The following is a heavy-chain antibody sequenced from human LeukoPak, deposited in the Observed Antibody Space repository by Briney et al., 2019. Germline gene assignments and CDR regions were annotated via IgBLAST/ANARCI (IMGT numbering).Heavy chain of an antibody. V-gene: IGHV3-53*01. D-gene: IGHD2-15*01. J-gene: IGHJ4*02. CDR2: ITTGGPNT. Sequence: PGGSLRLSCAASGFTVSSNYMSWVRQAPGKGLKWVSTITTGGPNTYYADSVQGRFTISRDNSKSTLCLQMNSLRAEDTAVYYCAKQLGYCSDGSCYFPYWGQGTLVTVSS. CDR1: GFTVSSNY. CDR3: AKQLGYCSDGSCYFPY.